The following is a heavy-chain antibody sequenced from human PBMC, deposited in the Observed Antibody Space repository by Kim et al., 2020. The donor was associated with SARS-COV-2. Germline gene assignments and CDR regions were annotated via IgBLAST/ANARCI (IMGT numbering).Heavy chain of an antibody. CDR2: PT. CDR3: VREPSN. V-gene: IGHV3-11*01. J-gene: IGHJ4*02. Sequence: PTDYPDSVNGRFTISRDSAKRSVSLQMNSLTPEDTAVYYCVREPSNWGQGTLVTVSS.